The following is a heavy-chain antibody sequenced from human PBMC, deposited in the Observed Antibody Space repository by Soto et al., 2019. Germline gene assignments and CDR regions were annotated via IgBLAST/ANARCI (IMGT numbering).Heavy chain of an antibody. Sequence: ASVKVSCKASGYTFTSYYMHWVRQAPGQGLEWMGVINPNGVNTNYAQKFQGRVTMTRDTSTTTVYLELSSLTSEDTAVYYCARDDSGFSGSHYIDYFNYWGQGALVTVSS. CDR1: GYTFTSYY. J-gene: IGHJ4*02. D-gene: IGHD1-26*01. V-gene: IGHV1-46*01. CDR3: ARDDSGFSGSHYIDYFNY. CDR2: INPNGVNT.